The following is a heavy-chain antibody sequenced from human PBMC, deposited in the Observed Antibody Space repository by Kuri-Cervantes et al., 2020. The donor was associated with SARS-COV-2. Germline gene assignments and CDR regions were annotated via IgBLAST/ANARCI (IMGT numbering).Heavy chain of an antibody. CDR2: IYTSGST. V-gene: IGHV4-4*07. D-gene: IGHD4-11*01. Sequence: ESLKISCTVSGGSISSYYWSWIRQPAGKGLEWIGRIYTSGSTNYNPSLKSQVTMSVDTSKNQFSLKLSSVTAADTAVYYCARGGGYSNLGYYFDYWGQGTLVTVSS. CDR1: GGSISSYY. J-gene: IGHJ4*02. CDR3: ARGGGYSNLGYYFDY.